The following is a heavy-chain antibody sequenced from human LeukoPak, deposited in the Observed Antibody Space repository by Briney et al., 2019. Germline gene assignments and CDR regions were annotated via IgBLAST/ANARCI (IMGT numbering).Heavy chain of an antibody. Sequence: GGSLRLSCAASGFTFSSYGMHWVRQAPGKGLVWVSRINSDGSSTSYADSVKGRFTISRDNAKNTLYLQMNSLRAEDTAVYYCARDPLIAAAGGYGMDVWGQGTTVTVSS. J-gene: IGHJ6*02. CDR1: GFTFSSYG. CDR3: ARDPLIAAAGGYGMDV. CDR2: INSDGSST. V-gene: IGHV3-74*01. D-gene: IGHD6-13*01.